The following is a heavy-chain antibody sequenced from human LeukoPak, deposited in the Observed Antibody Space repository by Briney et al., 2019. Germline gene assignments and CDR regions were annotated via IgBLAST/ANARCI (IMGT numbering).Heavy chain of an antibody. CDR2: IDEHGRER. CDR1: GFTFSSFW. CDR3: ATVSSIAARSYFDY. Sequence: AGGSLRLSCAASGFTFSSFWMSWVRQAPGKGLEWLAKIDEHGRERYYVDSVKGRFTISRDNAKNSLSLQMNSLRAEDTAVYYCATVSSIAARSYFDYWGQGTLVTVSS. V-gene: IGHV3-7*03. D-gene: IGHD6-6*01. J-gene: IGHJ4*02.